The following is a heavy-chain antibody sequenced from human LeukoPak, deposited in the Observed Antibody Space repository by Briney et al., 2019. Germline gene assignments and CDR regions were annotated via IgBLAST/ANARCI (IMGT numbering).Heavy chain of an antibody. J-gene: IGHJ4*02. CDR2: ISGSGGST. CDR3: AKVSYVSFSRYQYYFDY. CDR1: GFTFSSYA. D-gene: IGHD3-3*02. Sequence: GGSLRLSCAASGFTFSSYAMSWVRQAPGKGLEWVSAISGSGGSTYYADSVKGRFTISRDNSKNTLYLQMNSLRAEDTAVYYCAKVSYVSFSRYQYYFDYWGQGTLVTVSS. V-gene: IGHV3-23*01.